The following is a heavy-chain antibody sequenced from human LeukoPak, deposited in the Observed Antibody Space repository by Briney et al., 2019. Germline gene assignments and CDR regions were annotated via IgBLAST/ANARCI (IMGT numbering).Heavy chain of an antibody. Sequence: PGGSLRLSCAASGFTFSSYWMSWVRQAPGKGLEWVANIKQDGSEKYYVDSVKGRFTISRDNAKNSLYLQMNSLRAEDTAVYYCARDQPRYCSSTSCYNPFDYWGQGTLVTVSS. D-gene: IGHD2-2*02. J-gene: IGHJ4*02. V-gene: IGHV3-7*01. CDR3: ARDQPRYCSSTSCYNPFDY. CDR2: IKQDGSEK. CDR1: GFTFSSYW.